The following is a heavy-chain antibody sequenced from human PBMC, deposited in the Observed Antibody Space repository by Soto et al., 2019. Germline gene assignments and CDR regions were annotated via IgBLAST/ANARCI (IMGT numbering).Heavy chain of an antibody. Sequence: ASVKVSCKASGYTFTGYYMHWVRQAPGQGLEWMGWINPNSGGTNYAQKFQGWVTMTRDTSISTAYMELSRLRSDDTAVYYCARALATVTTTYTECFDYWGQGTLVTVSS. V-gene: IGHV1-2*04. CDR2: INPNSGGT. D-gene: IGHD4-17*01. J-gene: IGHJ4*02. CDR3: ARALATVTTTYTECFDY. CDR1: GYTFTGYY.